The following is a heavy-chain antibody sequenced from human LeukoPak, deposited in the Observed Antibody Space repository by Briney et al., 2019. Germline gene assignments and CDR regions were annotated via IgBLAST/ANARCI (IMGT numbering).Heavy chain of an antibody. CDR2: IYHSGST. D-gene: IGHD1-26*01. V-gene: IGHV4-4*02. CDR3: ARDGIVGATSLFDY. Sequence: SETLSLTCAVSGGSISSSNWWSWVRQPPGKGLEWIGEIYHSGSTNYNPSLKSRVTISVDKSKNQFSLKPSSVTAADTAVYYCARDGIVGATSLFDYWGQGTLVTVSS. CDR1: GGSISSSNW. J-gene: IGHJ4*02.